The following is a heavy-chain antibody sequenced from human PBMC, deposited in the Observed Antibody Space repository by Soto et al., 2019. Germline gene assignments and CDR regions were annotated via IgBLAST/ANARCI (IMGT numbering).Heavy chain of an antibody. D-gene: IGHD5-12*01. CDR3: ARETAVATGFGY. Sequence: SVKVSWKTCGFTLTSSAVQWVRQARGQRLEWIGWIVVGSAYTNYAEKFQDRVTMTRDPSTSTVYMELGILRSEDTAVYYCARETAVATGFGYWGQGTLVTVSS. V-gene: IGHV1-58*01. CDR1: GFTLTSSA. J-gene: IGHJ4*02. CDR2: IVVGSAYT.